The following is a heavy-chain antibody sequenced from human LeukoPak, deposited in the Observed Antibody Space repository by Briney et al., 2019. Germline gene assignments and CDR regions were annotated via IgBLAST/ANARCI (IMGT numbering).Heavy chain of an antibody. J-gene: IGHJ3*02. CDR1: GFTFRIYD. CDR3: ARVAWRAFDK. Sequence: GGSVSLSCAASGFTFRIYDMNWVRQAPGKGLEWVSYISSSGSTRSYADSVQGRFTISRDNAKNSLSLQMNSLRAEDTAVYYCARVAWRAFDKWGQGTMVTVSS. V-gene: IGHV3-48*03. CDR2: ISSSGSTR. D-gene: IGHD5-12*01.